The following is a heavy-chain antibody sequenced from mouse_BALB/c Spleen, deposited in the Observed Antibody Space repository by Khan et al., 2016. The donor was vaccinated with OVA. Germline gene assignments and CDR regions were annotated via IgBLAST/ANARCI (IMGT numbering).Heavy chain of an antibody. CDR3: ARVYGGDFDY. Sequence: VQLKESGPGLVKPSQSLSLTCTVTGYSITSDYAWNWIRQFPGNKLEWMGFISYSGNTKYNPSLKSRFSITRDTSKTQFFLQLNSVTTEDTATYDCARVYGGDFDYWGQGTSLTVSS. CDR2: ISYSGNT. J-gene: IGHJ2*02. D-gene: IGHD1-1*01. V-gene: IGHV3-2*02. CDR1: GYSITSDYA.